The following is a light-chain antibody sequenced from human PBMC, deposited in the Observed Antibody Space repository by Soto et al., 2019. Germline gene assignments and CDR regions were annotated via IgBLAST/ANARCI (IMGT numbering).Light chain of an antibody. CDR3: QQYNHWPPLT. J-gene: IGKJ4*01. CDR2: GAS. V-gene: IGKV3-15*01. Sequence: EIVMTQSPATLSVSPGERATLSCRASQSVGRNLAWYQQKPGQAPRLLIYGASTRATGIPARFSGSGSGTEFTRTISSLQSEDFAIYSCQQYNHWPPLTFGGGTKLEIK. CDR1: QSVGRN.